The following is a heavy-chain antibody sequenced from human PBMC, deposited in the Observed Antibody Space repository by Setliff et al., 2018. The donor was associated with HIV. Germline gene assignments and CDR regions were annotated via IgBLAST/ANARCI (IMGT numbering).Heavy chain of an antibody. D-gene: IGHD3-3*01. Sequence: GASVKVSCKASGYTFTSYYMHWVRQAPGQGLEWMGIINPSGGSTSYAQKFQGRVTMTRDTSTSTVYMELRSLRSEDTAIYYCARTYYNFWSGDYYYYGMDVWGQGTTVTVSS. CDR2: INPSGGST. CDR3: ARTYYNFWSGDYYYYGMDV. CDR1: GYTFTSYY. J-gene: IGHJ6*02. V-gene: IGHV1-46*01.